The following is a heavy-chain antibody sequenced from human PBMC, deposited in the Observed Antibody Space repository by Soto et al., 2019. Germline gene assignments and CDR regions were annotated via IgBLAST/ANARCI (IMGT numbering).Heavy chain of an antibody. CDR2: INPSGGST. J-gene: IGHJ4*02. D-gene: IGHD3-22*01. CDR3: ARLNYYDSSRYLHDY. V-gene: IGHV1-46*01. CDR1: GYTFTSYY. Sequence: ASVKVSCTASGYTFTSYYMHWVRQAPGQGLEWMGIINPSGGSTSYAQKFQGRVTMTRDTSTSTVYMELSSLRSEDTAVYYCARLNYYDSSRYLHDYWGQGPLVTVSS.